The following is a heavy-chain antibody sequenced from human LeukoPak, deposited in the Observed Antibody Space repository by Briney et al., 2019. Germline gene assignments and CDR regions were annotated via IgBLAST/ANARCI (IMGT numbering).Heavy chain of an antibody. CDR2: ISYDGSYK. D-gene: IGHD6-19*01. J-gene: IGHJ4*02. Sequence: GGSLRLSCAASGFTFSSDAMHWVRQPPGKGLEWVALISYDGSYKYYADSVKGRFTISRDNSKNTLYLQMNSLRAEDTAVYYCAKDRSQTGYSSGLLDYWGQGTLVTVSS. V-gene: IGHV3-30*04. CDR1: GFTFSSDA. CDR3: AKDRSQTGYSSGLLDY.